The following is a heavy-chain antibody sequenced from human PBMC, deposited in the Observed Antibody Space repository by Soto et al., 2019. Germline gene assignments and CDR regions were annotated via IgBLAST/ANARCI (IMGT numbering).Heavy chain of an antibody. CDR2: ISGSGGST. CDR3: AKTYYDSSGYRPSGMDV. CDR1: GFTFSSYA. D-gene: IGHD3-22*01. J-gene: IGHJ6*02. V-gene: IGHV3-23*01. Sequence: GGALRVYCAASGFTFSSYAMSWVRQAPGKGLEWVSAISGSGGSTYYADSVKGRFTISRDNSKNTLYLQMNSLRAEDTAVYYCAKTYYDSSGYRPSGMDVWGQGTTVTVSS.